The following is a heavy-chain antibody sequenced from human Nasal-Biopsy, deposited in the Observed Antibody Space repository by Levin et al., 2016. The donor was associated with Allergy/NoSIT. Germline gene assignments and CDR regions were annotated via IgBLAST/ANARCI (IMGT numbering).Heavy chain of an antibody. J-gene: IGHJ4*02. CDR2: IKQDGSEK. CDR3: ARQSELY. Sequence: GESLKISCAASGFTFSNYWMSWVRQAPGKGLEWVANIKQDGSEKYYVDSVKGRFTISRDNAKNSLYLQMNSLRAEDTAVYYCARQSELYWGQGTLVTVSS. V-gene: IGHV3-7*01. CDR1: GFTFSNYW. D-gene: IGHD1-7*01.